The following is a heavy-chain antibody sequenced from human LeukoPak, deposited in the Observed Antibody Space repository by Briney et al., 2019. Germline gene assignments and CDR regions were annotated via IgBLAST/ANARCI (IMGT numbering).Heavy chain of an antibody. J-gene: IGHJ4*02. D-gene: IGHD1-26*01. CDR2: IYYSGST. CDR3: ARETRELPDY. V-gene: IGHV4-59*01. CDR1: GGSISSYY. Sequence: PSETLSLTCTVSGGSISSYYWSWIRQPPGKGLEWIGYIYYSGSTNYNPSLKRRVTISVDTSKNQFSLKLSSVTAADTAVYYCARETRELPDYWGQGTLVTVSS.